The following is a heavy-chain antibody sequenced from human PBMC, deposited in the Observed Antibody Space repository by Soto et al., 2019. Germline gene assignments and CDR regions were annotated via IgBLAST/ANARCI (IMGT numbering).Heavy chain of an antibody. CDR1: GFTFDDYG. CDR3: ARGGGYYDILTGHYTGGYYYFDY. V-gene: IGHV3-20*01. CDR2: INWNGGST. D-gene: IGHD3-9*01. Sequence: EVQLVESGGGVVRPGGSLRLSCAASGFTFDDYGMSWVRQAPGKGLEWVSGINWNGGSTGYADSVKGRFTISRDNAKNSLYLQMNSLRAEDTALYHCARGGGYYDILTGHYTGGYYYFDYWGQGTLVTVSS. J-gene: IGHJ4*02.